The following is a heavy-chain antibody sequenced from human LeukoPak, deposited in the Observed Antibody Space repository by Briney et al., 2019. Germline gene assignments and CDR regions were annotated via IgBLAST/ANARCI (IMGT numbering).Heavy chain of an antibody. J-gene: IGHJ5*02. CDR1: GDGVSSNSAA. Sequence: SQTLSLTCAIGGDGVSSNSAAWNWGRLSPSRGLEWLGRTYYRSKWFKEYASSVKSRIILNSDTSRNEVSLHLHSVTPEDTAVYYCTRGSIGGWFDPWGQGTPVTVSS. V-gene: IGHV6-1*01. CDR3: TRGSIGGWFDP. D-gene: IGHD3-3*01. CDR2: TYYRSKWFK.